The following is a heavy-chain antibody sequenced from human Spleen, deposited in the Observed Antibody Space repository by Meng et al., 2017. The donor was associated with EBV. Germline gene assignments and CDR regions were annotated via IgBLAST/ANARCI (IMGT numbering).Heavy chain of an antibody. D-gene: IGHD3-10*01. Sequence: QGQLVQSGAEVKKPGVSVKVSCKASGYTFTHYNMHWVRQAPGQGLEWMGRINPDGGDTNYAQKFQGRVTMTRDTSISTAYMELSRLRSDDTAVYYCARDFGSGSHYNYWGQGTLVTVSS. CDR1: GYTFTHYN. J-gene: IGHJ4*02. V-gene: IGHV1-2*06. CDR3: ARDFGSGSHYNY. CDR2: INPDGGDT.